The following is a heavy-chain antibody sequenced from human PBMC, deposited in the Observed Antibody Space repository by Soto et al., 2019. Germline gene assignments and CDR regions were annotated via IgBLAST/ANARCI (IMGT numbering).Heavy chain of an antibody. CDR1: GFTFTSYA. CDR2: ISNDGSNY. J-gene: IGHJ6*02. V-gene: IGHV3-30-3*01. D-gene: IGHD3-3*01. CDR3: ARGTTLAIFDSGMDV. Sequence: QVQLVESGGGVVQPGRSLRLSCAASGFTFTSYAMHWVRQAPGKGLEWVAVISNDGSNYYYADSVRGRFTISRDNTKNTLFLQMSSLRGEDSGVYYCARGTTLAIFDSGMDVWGQGTTVIVSS.